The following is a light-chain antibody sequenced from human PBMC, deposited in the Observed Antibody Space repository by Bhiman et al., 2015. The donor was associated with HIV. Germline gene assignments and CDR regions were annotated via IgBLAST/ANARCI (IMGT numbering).Light chain of an antibody. CDR3: QSYDSGLSALV. J-gene: IGLJ1*01. V-gene: IGLV1-40*01. CDR2: GTT. CDR1: SSNIGAGYD. Sequence: QSVLTQPPSVSGAPGQRVTLSCTGSSSNIGAGYDVHWYQHVPGTAPRLLISGTTNRPSGVPDRFSGSKFGTSASLAIAGLQAEDEADYFCQSYDSGLSALVFGGGTKVTVL.